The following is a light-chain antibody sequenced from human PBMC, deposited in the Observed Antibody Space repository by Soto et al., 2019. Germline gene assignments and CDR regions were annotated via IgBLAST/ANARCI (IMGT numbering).Light chain of an antibody. J-gene: IGKJ5*01. CDR3: QKYGDSSIR. V-gene: IGKV3-20*01. CDR1: QSVSGDY. CDR2: GAS. Sequence: VWTLSPRTHDLCVKKRDTISCRVCQSVSGDYLAWYQQKSGQAPRLLIYGASTRATDIPDRFSGSGSGMDFALTISWREPEDSAVYYCQKYGDSSIRVGDGTRLEIK.